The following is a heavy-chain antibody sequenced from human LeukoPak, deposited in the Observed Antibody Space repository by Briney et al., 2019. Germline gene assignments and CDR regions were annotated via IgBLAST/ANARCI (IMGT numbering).Heavy chain of an antibody. V-gene: IGHV4-31*03. D-gene: IGHD4-23*01. Sequence: SETLSLTCTVSGVSISIGNYYWTWIRQRPGKGLEWLGCLSSIGSTYYNPSLKSRLSISVGTSKNQFSLSLTSVTAADTALYYCVRDRGDYSGDPGYFDFWGQGIQVTASS. J-gene: IGHJ4*02. CDR3: VRDRGDYSGDPGYFDF. CDR1: GVSISIGNYY. CDR2: LSSIGST.